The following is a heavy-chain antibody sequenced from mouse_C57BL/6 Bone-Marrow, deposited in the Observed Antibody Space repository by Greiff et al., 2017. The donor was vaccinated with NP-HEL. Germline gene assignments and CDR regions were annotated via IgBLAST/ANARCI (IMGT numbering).Heavy chain of an antibody. Sequence: QVQLQQSGPELVKPGASVTLSCKASGYTFTSYDINWVKQRPGRGLEWIGWFYPRDGSTKYNEKFKGKATLTVDTSSSTAYMELHSLASEDSAVYFCAPYGNYPDDWGQGTTLTVSS. CDR1: GYTFTSYD. V-gene: IGHV1-85*01. CDR2: FYPRDGST. J-gene: IGHJ2*01. CDR3: APYGNYPDD. D-gene: IGHD2-1*01.